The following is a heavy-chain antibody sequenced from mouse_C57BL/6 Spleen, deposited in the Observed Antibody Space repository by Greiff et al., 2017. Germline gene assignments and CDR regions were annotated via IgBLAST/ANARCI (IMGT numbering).Heavy chain of an antibody. V-gene: IGHV1-80*01. CDR2: IYPGDGDT. D-gene: IGHD1-1*01. CDR3: ARYYYGSSYRYYAMDY. Sequence: QVQLQQSGAELVKPGASVKISCKASGYAFSSYWMNWVKQRPGKGLEWIGQIYPGDGDTTYNGKFKGKATLTADKSSSTAYMQLSSLTSEDSAVYFCARYYYGSSYRYYAMDYWGQGTSVTVSS. J-gene: IGHJ4*01. CDR1: GYAFSSYW.